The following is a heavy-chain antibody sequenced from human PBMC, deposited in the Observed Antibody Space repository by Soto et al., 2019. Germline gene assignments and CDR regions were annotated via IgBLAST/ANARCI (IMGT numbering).Heavy chain of an antibody. CDR2: IIPIVGTA. CDR1: GGTFSSYA. CDR3: AGDPSDTAMEYYSYC. J-gene: IGHJ4*02. D-gene: IGHD5-18*01. V-gene: IGHV1-69*01. Sequence: QVQLVQSGAEVKKPGSSVKVSCKASGGTFSSYAISWVRQAPGQGLGWMGGIIPIVGTANYAQKFQGRVTITADESTSTAYRELSSLRSEDTAVYYCAGDPSDTAMEYYSYCCGQVTLVTVSS.